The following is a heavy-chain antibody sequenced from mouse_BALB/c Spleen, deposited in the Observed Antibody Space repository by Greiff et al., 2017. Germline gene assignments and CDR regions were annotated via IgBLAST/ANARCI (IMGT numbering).Heavy chain of an antibody. Sequence: EVQLQQSGAELVKPGASVKLSCTASGFNIKDTYMHWVKQRPEQGLEWIGRIDPANGNTKYDPKFQGKATITADTSSNTAYLQLSSLTSEDTAVYYCARCLFYGYYFDYWGQGTTLTVSS. V-gene: IGHV14-3*02. J-gene: IGHJ2*01. CDR3: ARCLFYGYYFDY. D-gene: IGHD1-1*01. CDR2: IDPANGNT. CDR1: GFNIKDTY.